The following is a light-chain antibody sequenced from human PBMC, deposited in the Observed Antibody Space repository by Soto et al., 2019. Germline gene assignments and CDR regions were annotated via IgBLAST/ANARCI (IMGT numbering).Light chain of an antibody. Sequence: EIVLTQSPGTLSLSPGERATLSCWASQSVSSNLAWYQQKPGQAPRLLIYDVSTRATGIPDRFSGSGSGTDFTLTISRLEPEDFAVYYCQQYGSSPRTFGQGTKVDIK. CDR2: DVS. CDR1: QSVSSN. CDR3: QQYGSSPRT. V-gene: IGKV3-20*01. J-gene: IGKJ1*01.